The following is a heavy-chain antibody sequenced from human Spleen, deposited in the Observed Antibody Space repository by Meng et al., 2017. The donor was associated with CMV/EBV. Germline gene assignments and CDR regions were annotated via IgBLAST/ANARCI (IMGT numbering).Heavy chain of an antibody. CDR1: FTNYG. Sequence: FTNYGINWVRQAPRQGLEWMGWINTYNGHTDYSQRAPVRLTMTTDPSTSTAYMELRSLRSDDTAVYYCARDRKEAYHSHSSGLRPPDYWGQGTLVTVSS. J-gene: IGHJ4*02. V-gene: IGHV1-18*01. CDR2: INTYNGHT. D-gene: IGHD3-22*01. CDR3: ARDRKEAYHSHSSGLRPPDY.